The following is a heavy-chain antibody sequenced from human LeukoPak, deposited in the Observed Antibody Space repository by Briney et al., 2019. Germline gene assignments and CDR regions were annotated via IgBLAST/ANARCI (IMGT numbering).Heavy chain of an antibody. CDR2: VSGNGDTK. D-gene: IGHD2-21*02. CDR3: ARGSTSTAPGWVY. CDR1: TFYFTDYA. V-gene: IGHV3-23*01. Sequence: GGSLRLSCAVSTFYFTDYAMSWARQAPGKGLEWLSAVSGNGDTKDYVDSVKGRFTISRGNSRNTVHLQIDNLRTEDTAVYYCARGSTSTAPGWVYWGHGTPVTVSS. J-gene: IGHJ4*01.